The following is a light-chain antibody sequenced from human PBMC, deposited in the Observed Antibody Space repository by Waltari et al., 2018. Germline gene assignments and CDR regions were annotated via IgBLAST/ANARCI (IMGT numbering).Light chain of an antibody. CDR3: QQFINYPLT. CDR1: QDITSA. J-gene: IGKJ3*01. Sequence: AIQLTQSPSSLSASVGHRVTITCQASQDITSALSWYEQKPGKAPQLLIYDASTLETGVPSRFSGSGSGTDFTLSISGLQPEDFATYYCQQFINYPLTFGPGTTVDIK. CDR2: DAS. V-gene: IGKV1D-13*01.